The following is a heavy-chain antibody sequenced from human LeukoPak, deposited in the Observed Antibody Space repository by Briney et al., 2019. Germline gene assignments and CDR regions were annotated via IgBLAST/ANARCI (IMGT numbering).Heavy chain of an antibody. Sequence: ASVKVSCKASGYTFTSYGISWVRQAPGQGLEWMGWISAYNGNTNYAQKLQGRVTMTTDTSTSTAYMELRSLRSDDTAVYYCARVDYDFWSGSPIGAFDIWGQGTMVTVSS. J-gene: IGHJ3*02. V-gene: IGHV1-18*01. CDR2: ISAYNGNT. D-gene: IGHD3-3*01. CDR3: ARVDYDFWSGSPIGAFDI. CDR1: GYTFTSYG.